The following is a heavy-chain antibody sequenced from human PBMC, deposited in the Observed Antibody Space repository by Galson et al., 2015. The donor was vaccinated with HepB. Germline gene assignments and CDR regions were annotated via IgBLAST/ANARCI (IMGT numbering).Heavy chain of an antibody. CDR1: GFRFSSST. J-gene: IGHJ6*02. Sequence: SLRLSCAAYGFRFSSSTMNWVRQAPGKGLEWVSLISSGSTYIYYGDSVKGRFTISRDNARNSLYLQMNSLRVEDTAVYYCARGCIAGARSQYYGMDVWGQGTTVTVSS. V-gene: IGHV3-21*01. D-gene: IGHD6-13*01. CDR3: ARGCIAGARSQYYGMDV. CDR2: ISSGSTYI.